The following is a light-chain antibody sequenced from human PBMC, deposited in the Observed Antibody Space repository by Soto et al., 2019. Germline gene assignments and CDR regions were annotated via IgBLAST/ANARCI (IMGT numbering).Light chain of an antibody. CDR3: QQYDNLPLT. Sequence: DIQMTQSPSSLSASVGDRVTITCQASQDIKNYLNWYQQKSGKAPKLLIYDASDLETGVPSRFSGSASGTDFTFTINSLQTEDIATYYCQQYDNLPLTFGGGTNVDIK. CDR2: DAS. J-gene: IGKJ4*01. CDR1: QDIKNY. V-gene: IGKV1-33*01.